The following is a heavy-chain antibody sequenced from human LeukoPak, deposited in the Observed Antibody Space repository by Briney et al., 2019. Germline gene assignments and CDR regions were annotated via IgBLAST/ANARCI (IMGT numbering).Heavy chain of an antibody. CDR3: ASLYGGNLYSGLDV. D-gene: IGHD4-23*01. J-gene: IGHJ6*02. CDR1: GFTFSSYE. CDR2: IRSSGSPI. V-gene: IGHV3-48*03. Sequence: GSSLRLSGAASGFTFSSYEMNWVRQAPGKGLVWLSYIRSSGSPIYYADSVKGRFTISRDNGKNSLYLQIVALRPEATPVYYCASLYGGNLYSGLDVWGQGTTVTLSS.